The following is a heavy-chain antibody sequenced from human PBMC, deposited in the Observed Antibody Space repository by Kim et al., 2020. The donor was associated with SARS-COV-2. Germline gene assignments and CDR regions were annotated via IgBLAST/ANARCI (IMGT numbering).Heavy chain of an antibody. CDR1: GFTFSSYA. J-gene: IGHJ3*02. CDR2: ISGSGGST. V-gene: IGHV3-23*01. Sequence: GGSLRLSCAASGFTFSSYAMSWVRQAPGKGLEWVSAISGSGGSTYYADSVKGRFTISRDNSKNTLYLQMNSLRAEDTAVYYCAKDAGLGSYYTLDAFDIWGQGTMVTVSS. D-gene: IGHD1-26*01. CDR3: AKDAGLGSYYTLDAFDI.